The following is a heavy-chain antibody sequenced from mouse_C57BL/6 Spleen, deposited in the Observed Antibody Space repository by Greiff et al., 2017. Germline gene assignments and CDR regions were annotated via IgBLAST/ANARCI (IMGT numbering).Heavy chain of an antibody. CDR2: IRNKANGYTT. V-gene: IGHV7-3*01. Sequence: DVMLVESGGGLVQPGGSLSLSCAASGFTFTDYYMSWVRQPPGKALAWLGFIRNKANGYTTEYSASVKGRFTISRDNSQSILYLQMNALRAEDSATYYCARYGSHDGFAYWGQGTLVTVSA. J-gene: IGHJ3*01. D-gene: IGHD1-1*01. CDR3: ARYGSHDGFAY. CDR1: GFTFTDYY.